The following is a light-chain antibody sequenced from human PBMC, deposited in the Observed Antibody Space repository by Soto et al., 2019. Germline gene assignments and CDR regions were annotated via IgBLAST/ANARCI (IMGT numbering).Light chain of an antibody. CDR1: SSDVGGYKY. V-gene: IGLV2-8*01. CDR2: EVN. Sequence: QSALTQPRSVSGSPGQSVTISCTGTSSDVGGYKYVSWYQQHPGKAPKLMIYEVNKRPSGVPDRFSGSKSGNTASLTVSGLQDEDEADYYCSSYAGSNNFVFGTGTRVTVL. CDR3: SSYAGSNNFV. J-gene: IGLJ1*01.